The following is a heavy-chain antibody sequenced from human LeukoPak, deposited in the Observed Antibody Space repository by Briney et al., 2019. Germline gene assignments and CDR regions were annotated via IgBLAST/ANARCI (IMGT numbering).Heavy chain of an antibody. CDR1: GYSFTRYW. CDR3: ARGGTMIVVADPWYYYGMDV. Sequence: RGESLKISCKGSGYSFTRYWIGWVRQMPGKGLEWMGIIYPGDSDTRYSPSFQGQVTISADKSISTAYLQWSSLKASDTAMYYCARGGTMIVVADPWYYYGMDVWGQGTTVTVSS. D-gene: IGHD3-22*01. J-gene: IGHJ6*02. V-gene: IGHV5-51*01. CDR2: IYPGDSDT.